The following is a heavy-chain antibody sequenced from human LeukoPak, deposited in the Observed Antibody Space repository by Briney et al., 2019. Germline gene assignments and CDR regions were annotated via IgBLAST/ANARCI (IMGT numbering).Heavy chain of an antibody. J-gene: IGHJ4*02. Sequence: GGSLRLSCAASGFTFSSYAMSWVRQAPGKGLEWVSSISGSGAGTKYADSVKGRFNISRDNPKNTLYLQMNSLRAEDTAVYYCARGYMATWGQGTLVTVSS. CDR1: GFTFSSYA. CDR3: ARGYMAT. D-gene: IGHD5-24*01. CDR2: ISGSGAGT. V-gene: IGHV3-23*01.